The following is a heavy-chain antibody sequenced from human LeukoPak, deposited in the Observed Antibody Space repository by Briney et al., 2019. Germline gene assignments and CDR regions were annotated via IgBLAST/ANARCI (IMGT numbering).Heavy chain of an antibody. Sequence: PGGSLRLSCAASGFTFSSYSMNWARQAPGKGLEWVSSISSSSSYIYYADSVKGRFTISRDNAKNSLYLQMNSLRAEDTAVYYCAGGNYGDYIQCFDYWGQGTLVTVSS. CDR2: ISSSSSYI. V-gene: IGHV3-21*01. J-gene: IGHJ4*02. D-gene: IGHD4-17*01. CDR3: AGGNYGDYIQCFDY. CDR1: GFTFSSYS.